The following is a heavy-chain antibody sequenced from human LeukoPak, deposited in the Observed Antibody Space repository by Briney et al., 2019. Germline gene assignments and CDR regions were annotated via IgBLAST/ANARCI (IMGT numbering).Heavy chain of an antibody. CDR3: ARERGSSSWYPDAFDI. CDR1: GGSIISSSSF. D-gene: IGHD6-13*01. V-gene: IGHV4-39*07. J-gene: IGHJ3*02. CDR2: VYYSGST. Sequence: PSETLSLTCTVSGGSIISSSSFWGWIRQPPGKGLEWIGTVYYSGSTYYKPSLKSRVTISVDTSKNQFSLKLSSVTAADTAVYYCARERGSSSWYPDAFDIWGQGTMVTVSS.